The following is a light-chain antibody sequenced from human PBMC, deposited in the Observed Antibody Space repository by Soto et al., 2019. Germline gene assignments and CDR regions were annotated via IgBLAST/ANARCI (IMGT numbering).Light chain of an antibody. J-gene: IGKJ2*02. CDR3: HDCSHWPRST. Sequence: EIVLTQSPATLSLSPGESANLSCRASQSVPRHFAWYQQRPGQAPRLLIYDIYYRHTGIPARFSGSGSGTDFTLTISSLEPEDSAVYYCHDCSHWPRSTFGQGTNLEIK. CDR2: DIY. CDR1: QSVPRH. V-gene: IGKV3-11*01.